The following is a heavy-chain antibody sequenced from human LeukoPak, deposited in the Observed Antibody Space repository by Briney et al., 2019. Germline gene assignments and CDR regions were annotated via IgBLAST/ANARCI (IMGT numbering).Heavy chain of an antibody. V-gene: IGHV3-48*03. CDR1: GFTFSRFE. CDR2: ISSSGSTI. CDR3: ARGRFGLD. D-gene: IGHD3-10*01. Sequence: GGSLRLSCAASGFTFSRFEMTWVRQAPGKGLEWVSYISSSGSTIYYADSVKGRFTISRDNAKSALYLQMNSLRAEDTGIYHCARGRFGLDWGQGTLVTVSS. J-gene: IGHJ4*02.